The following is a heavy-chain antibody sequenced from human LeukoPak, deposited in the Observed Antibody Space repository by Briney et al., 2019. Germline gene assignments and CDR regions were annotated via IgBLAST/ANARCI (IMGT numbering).Heavy chain of an antibody. J-gene: IGHJ4*02. Sequence: PSETLSLTCTVSGGSISSGDYYWSWIRQPPGKGLEWIGYIYYSGSTYYNPSLKSRVTMSVDKSKNQFSLNLSSVTAADTAVYYCARGIADPYSFDSWGQGTLVTVSS. D-gene: IGHD6-13*01. CDR3: ARGIADPYSFDS. V-gene: IGHV4-30-4*01. CDR1: GGSISSGDYY. CDR2: IYYSGST.